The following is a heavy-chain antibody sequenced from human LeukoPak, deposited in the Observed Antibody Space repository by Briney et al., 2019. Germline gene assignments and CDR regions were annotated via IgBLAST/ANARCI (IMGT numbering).Heavy chain of an antibody. CDR2: IYYSGST. CDR3: ARDSYSSGWYGGYWYFDL. Sequence: SETLSLTCTVSGGSISSYYWSWIRQPPGKGLEWIGYIYYSGSTNYNPSLKSRVTISVDTSKNQFSLKLSSVTAADTAVYYCARDSYSSGWYGGYWYFDLWGRGTLVTVSS. D-gene: IGHD6-19*01. J-gene: IGHJ2*01. V-gene: IGHV4-59*01. CDR1: GGSISSYY.